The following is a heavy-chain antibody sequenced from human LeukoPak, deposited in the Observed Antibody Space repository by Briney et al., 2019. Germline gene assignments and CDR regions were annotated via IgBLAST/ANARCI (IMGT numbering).Heavy chain of an antibody. CDR3: AKSWYYYGSGSDY. V-gene: IGHV1-2*02. Sequence: ASVKVSCNASGYTFTGYYMHWVRQAPGQGLEWMGWINPNSGGTNYAQKFQGRVTMTRDTSISTAYMELSRLRSDDTAVYYCAKSWYYYGSGSDYWGQGTLVTVSS. CDR2: INPNSGGT. J-gene: IGHJ4*02. D-gene: IGHD3-10*01. CDR1: GYTFTGYY.